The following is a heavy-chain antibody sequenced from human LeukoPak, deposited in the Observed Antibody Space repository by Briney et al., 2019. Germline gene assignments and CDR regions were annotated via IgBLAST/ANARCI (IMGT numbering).Heavy chain of an antibody. Sequence: ASVKVSCKASGYTFTSYDINWVRQATGQGLEWMGWMNPNSGNTGYAQKFQGRVTMTRDTSISTAYMELSRLRSDDTAVYYCARDLLTSDYYDSSGYPSPDAFDIWGQGTMVTVSS. CDR2: MNPNSGNT. CDR3: ARDLLTSDYYDSSGYPSPDAFDI. D-gene: IGHD3-22*01. V-gene: IGHV1-8*01. J-gene: IGHJ3*02. CDR1: GYTFTSYD.